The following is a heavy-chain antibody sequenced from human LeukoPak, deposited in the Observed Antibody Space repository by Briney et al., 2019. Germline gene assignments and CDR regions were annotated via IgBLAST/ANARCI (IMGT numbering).Heavy chain of an antibody. J-gene: IGHJ4*02. CDR1: GFTFDNYA. CDR2: ISWNSGYI. D-gene: IGHD6-19*01. CDR3: AKVRGTYSSGYFFDY. V-gene: IGHV3-9*01. Sequence: AGGSLRLSCAASGFTFDNYAMHWVRQAPGKGLEWLSIISWNSGYIGYADSVKGRFTISRDNAKKSLDLQMNSLRAEETAFYYCAKVRGTYSSGYFFDYWGQGTLVTVSS.